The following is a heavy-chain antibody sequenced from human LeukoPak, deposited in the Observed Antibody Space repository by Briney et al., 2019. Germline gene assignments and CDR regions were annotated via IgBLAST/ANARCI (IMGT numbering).Heavy chain of an antibody. V-gene: IGHV3-48*03. CDR3: ARDGGYSYGKKGCFEK. Sequence: GGSLRLSCAASGFTFSSYEMNWVRQAPGKGLEWVSYISSSGSTKYYADSVKGRFTISRDNAKNSLYLQMNSLRAEDTAVYYCARDGGYSYGKKGCFEKWGQGTLVTVSS. CDR2: ISSSGSTK. CDR1: GFTFSSYE. D-gene: IGHD5-18*01. J-gene: IGHJ4*02.